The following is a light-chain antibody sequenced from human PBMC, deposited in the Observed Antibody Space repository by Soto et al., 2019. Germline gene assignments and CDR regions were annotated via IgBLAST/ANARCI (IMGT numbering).Light chain of an antibody. Sequence: QSALTQPASVSGSTRQSITISCTGTSSDIGAYNFVSWYQQHPGKAPKLMLYDVNIRPSGVSNRFSGSKSGNTASLTISGLQAEYEADYYCTSWTTSTTMIFGGGTKLTVL. CDR3: TSWTTSTTMI. J-gene: IGLJ2*01. CDR1: SSDIGAYNF. V-gene: IGLV2-14*03. CDR2: DVN.